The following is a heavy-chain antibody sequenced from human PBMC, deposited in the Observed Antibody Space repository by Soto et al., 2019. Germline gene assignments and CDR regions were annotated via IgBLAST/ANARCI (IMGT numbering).Heavy chain of an antibody. D-gene: IGHD6-19*01. Sequence: LRLSCAASEFTFSTYAMSWVRQAPGKGLEWVSAISGSSGSTYYADSVKGRFTISRDNSKSTLYLQMNSLRAEDTAVYYCAKSISGHYYYYYGMDVWGQGTTVTVSS. CDR3: AKSISGHYYYYYGMDV. J-gene: IGHJ6*02. CDR2: ISGSSGST. V-gene: IGHV3-23*01. CDR1: EFTFSTYA.